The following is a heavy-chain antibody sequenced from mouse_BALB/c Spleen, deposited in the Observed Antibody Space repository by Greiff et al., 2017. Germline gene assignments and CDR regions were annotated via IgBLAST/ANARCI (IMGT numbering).Heavy chain of an antibody. Sequence: QVQLQQPGAELVKPGAPVKLSCKASGYTFTSYWMNWVKQRPGRGLEWIGRIDPSDSETHYNQKFKDKATLTVDKSSSTAYIQLSSLTSEDSAVYYCARGYGNYGLYYAMDYWGQGTSVTVSS. CDR2: IDPSDSET. CDR3: ARGYGNYGLYYAMDY. V-gene: IGHV1-69*02. D-gene: IGHD2-10*02. CDR1: GYTFTSYW. J-gene: IGHJ4*01.